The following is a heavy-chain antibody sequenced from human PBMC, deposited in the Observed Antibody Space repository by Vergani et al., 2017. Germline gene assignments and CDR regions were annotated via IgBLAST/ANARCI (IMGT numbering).Heavy chain of an antibody. D-gene: IGHD5-18*01. V-gene: IGHV4-39*01. CDR3: ARQFWGGGGYRFDH. J-gene: IGHJ4*02. Sequence: QLQLQESGPGLLKPSETLSLTCSVSGTSISGSSDYWGWIRQPPGKGLEWIGRIFYTGTSYYNPSLERRATNSGDTSKNLFSLKLKSVTAADTAFYYCARQFWGGGGYRFDHWGQGTLVTVSS. CDR2: IFYTGTS. CDR1: GTSISGSSDY.